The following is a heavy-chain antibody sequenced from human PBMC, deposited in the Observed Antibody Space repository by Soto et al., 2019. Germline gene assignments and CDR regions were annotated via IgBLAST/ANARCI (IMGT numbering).Heavy chain of an antibody. CDR2: IKQDGSEK. D-gene: IGHD3-3*01. Sequence: GGSLRLSCAASGFTFSSYWMSWVRQAPGKGLEWVANIKQDGSEKYYVDSVKGRFTISRDNAKNSLYLQMNSLRAEDTAVYYCASSMYYDFWSGYYTGPHYYYGMDVWGQGTTVTVSS. CDR3: ASSMYYDFWSGYYTGPHYYYGMDV. J-gene: IGHJ6*02. V-gene: IGHV3-7*01. CDR1: GFTFSSYW.